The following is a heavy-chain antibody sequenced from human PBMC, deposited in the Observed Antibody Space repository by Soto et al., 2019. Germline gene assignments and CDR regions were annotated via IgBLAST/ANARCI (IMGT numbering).Heavy chain of an antibody. CDR2: IHHRGNT. CDR3: ARTHYSMDV. Sequence: QVQLQQWGAGLLKPSETLSLTCAVYGGSFSDFHWSWIRQPPGKGLEWIGEIHHRGNTNYNPSLRSRVTIAVDTSQNQFSLKMASVAGADTAFYYCARTHYSMDVWDKGTTVTVSS. J-gene: IGHJ6*03. CDR1: GGSFSDFH. V-gene: IGHV4-34*01.